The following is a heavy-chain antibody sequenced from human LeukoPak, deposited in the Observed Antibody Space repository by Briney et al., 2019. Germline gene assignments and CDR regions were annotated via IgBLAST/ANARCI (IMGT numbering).Heavy chain of an antibody. CDR1: GFTFSSYA. CDR3: AKAEGSGNQPFDY. J-gene: IGHJ4*02. Sequence: PGGSLRLSCAASGFTFSSYAMSWVRQAPGKGLEWVSHISAGGGTTYYADSVQGRFTISGDNSKNTLYLQMYSLRAEDTAVYYCAKAEGSGNQPFDYWGQGTLVTVSS. CDR2: ISAGGGTT. D-gene: IGHD3-10*01. V-gene: IGHV3-23*01.